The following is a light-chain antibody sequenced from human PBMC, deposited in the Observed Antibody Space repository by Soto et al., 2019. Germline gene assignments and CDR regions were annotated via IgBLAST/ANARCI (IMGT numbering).Light chain of an antibody. CDR1: QSLVYSDGNTY. CDR3: MQFPHFPQT. CDR2: QIS. Sequence: DVVLTQTPLSSPVTLGQPASISCRSSQSLVYSDGNTYLSWLQQSPGQPPRLLIYQISNQFSGVTDRFSASGAGTDFTLKISMVEAEDVGVYYCMQFPHFPQTFRQGTKVQIK. V-gene: IGKV2-24*01. J-gene: IGKJ1*01.